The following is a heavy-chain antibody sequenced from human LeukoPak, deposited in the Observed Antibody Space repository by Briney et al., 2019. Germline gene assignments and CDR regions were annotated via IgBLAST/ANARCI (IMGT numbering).Heavy chain of an antibody. D-gene: IGHD3-10*01. CDR3: ARGVSSAEWFGDGY. J-gene: IGHJ4*02. Sequence: GGSLRLSCAASGFTFSSYSMNWVRQAPGKGLEWVSSISSSSSYIYYADSVKGRFTISRDNAKNSLYLQMNSLRAEDTAVYYCARGVSSAEWFGDGYWGQGTLVTVSS. V-gene: IGHV3-21*01. CDR1: GFTFSSYS. CDR2: ISSSSSYI.